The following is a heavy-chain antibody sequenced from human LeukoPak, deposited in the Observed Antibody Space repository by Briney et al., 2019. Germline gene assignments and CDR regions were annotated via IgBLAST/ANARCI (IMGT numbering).Heavy chain of an antibody. CDR3: AKAGGAAAAQHDSYYYYYYMDV. CDR1: GFTFSSYG. Sequence: GGSLRLSCAASGFTFSSYGMHWVRQAPGKGLEWVAFIRYDGSNKYYADSVKGRFTISRDNSKSTLYLQMNSLRAEDTAVYYCAKAGGAAAAQHDSYYYYYYMDVWGKGTTVTVSS. J-gene: IGHJ6*03. V-gene: IGHV3-30*02. CDR2: IRYDGSNK. D-gene: IGHD6-13*01.